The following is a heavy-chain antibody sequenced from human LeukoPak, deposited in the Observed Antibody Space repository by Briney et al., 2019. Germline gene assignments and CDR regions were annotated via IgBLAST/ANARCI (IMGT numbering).Heavy chain of an antibody. D-gene: IGHD3-22*01. CDR3: AREYDSSGYTLFYFDY. V-gene: IGHV3-30*03. J-gene: IGHJ4*02. Sequence: PGGSLRLSCAASGFTFSSYGMHWVRQAPGKGLEWVAVISYDGSNKYYADSVKGRFTISRDNSKNTLYLQMNSLRAEDTAVYYCAREYDSSGYTLFYFDYWGQGTLVTVSS. CDR2: ISYDGSNK. CDR1: GFTFSSYG.